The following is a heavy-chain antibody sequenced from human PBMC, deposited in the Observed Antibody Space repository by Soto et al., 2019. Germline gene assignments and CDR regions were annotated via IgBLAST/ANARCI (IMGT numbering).Heavy chain of an antibody. Sequence: GESLKISCRASGYTFSRFWIGWVRQMPGKGLEWMGIIYPGDSDTRYSPSFQGQVTISADKSISTAYLQWSSLKASDTAMYYCARHEDFWNGSPYYYYGMDVWGQGTLVTVSS. CDR1: GYTFSRFW. CDR3: ARHEDFWNGSPYYYYGMDV. D-gene: IGHD3-3*01. J-gene: IGHJ6*02. CDR2: IYPGDSDT. V-gene: IGHV5-51*01.